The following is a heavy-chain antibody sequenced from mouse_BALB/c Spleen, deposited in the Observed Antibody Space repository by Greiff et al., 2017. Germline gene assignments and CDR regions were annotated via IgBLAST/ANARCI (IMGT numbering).Heavy chain of an antibody. V-gene: IGHV2-9*02. J-gene: IGHJ3*01. CDR2: IWAGGST. D-gene: IGHD2-4*01. CDR1: GFSLTSYG. CDR3: AIYYDYDEFAY. Sequence: VQLQESGPGLVAPSQSLSITCTVSGFSLTSYGVHWVRQPPGKGLEWLGVIWAGGSTNYNSALMSRLSISKDNSKSQVFLKMNSLQTDDTAMYYCAIYYDYDEFAYWGQGTLVTVSA.